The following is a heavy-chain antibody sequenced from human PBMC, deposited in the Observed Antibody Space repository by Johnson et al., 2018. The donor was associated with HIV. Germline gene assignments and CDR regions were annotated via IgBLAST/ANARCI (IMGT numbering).Heavy chain of an antibody. D-gene: IGHD5-18*01. Sequence: QVQLVESGGGVERPGGSLRLSCAGSGFTFDDHGMSWVRQVPGKGLEWVAIISYDGGSKYYADSVKGRFTVSRDNSKNTLYLQINSLRPEDTAVYYCARLPSGYSRDDLDIWGQGTMVTVSS. CDR2: ISYDGGSK. CDR1: GFTFDDHG. V-gene: IGHV3-30*03. CDR3: ARLPSGYSRDDLDI. J-gene: IGHJ3*02.